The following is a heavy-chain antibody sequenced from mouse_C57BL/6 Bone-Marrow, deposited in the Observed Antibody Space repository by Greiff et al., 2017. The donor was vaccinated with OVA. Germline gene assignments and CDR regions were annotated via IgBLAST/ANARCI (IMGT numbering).Heavy chain of an antibody. V-gene: IGHV2-2*01. CDR1: GFSLTSYG. CDR2: IWSGGST. J-gene: IGHJ4*01. Sequence: QVQLKQSGPGLVQPSQSLSITCTVSGFSLTSYGVHWVRQSPGKGLEWLGVIWSGGSTDYNAAFISRLSISKDNSKSQVFFKMNSLQADDTAIYYCARELGRDYAMDYWGQGTSVTVSS. D-gene: IGHD4-1*01. CDR3: ARELGRDYAMDY.